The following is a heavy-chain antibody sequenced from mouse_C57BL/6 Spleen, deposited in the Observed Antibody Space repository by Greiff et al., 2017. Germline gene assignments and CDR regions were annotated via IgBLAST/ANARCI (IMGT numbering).Heavy chain of an antibody. CDR2: ISYDGSN. Sequence: EVQLQESGPGLVKPSQSLSLTCSVTGYSITSGYYWNWIRQFPGNKLEWMGYISYDGSNNYNPTLKNRISITRDTSTNQFFLKLNSVTTQDTATYYSARGAYYDYDDTTAYWGQGTLVTVSA. CDR3: ARGAYYDYDDTTAY. D-gene: IGHD2-4*01. CDR1: GYSITSGYY. J-gene: IGHJ3*01. V-gene: IGHV3-6*01.